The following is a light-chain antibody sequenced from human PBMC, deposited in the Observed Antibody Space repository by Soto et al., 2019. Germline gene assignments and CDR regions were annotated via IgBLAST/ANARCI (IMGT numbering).Light chain of an antibody. Sequence: DIQMTQSPSTLSAPVGDRVTITCRASQSISSWLAWYQQKPGKAPKLLIYDASSLESGVPSRFSGSGSGTEFPLTISSLQPDDFATYYCQQYNSRFTFGPGTKVDIK. CDR3: QQYNSRFT. J-gene: IGKJ3*01. V-gene: IGKV1-5*01. CDR2: DAS. CDR1: QSISSW.